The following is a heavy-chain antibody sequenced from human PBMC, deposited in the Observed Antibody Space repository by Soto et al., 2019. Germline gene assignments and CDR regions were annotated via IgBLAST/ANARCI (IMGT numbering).Heavy chain of an antibody. V-gene: IGHV4-31*03. CDR1: GGSLSSGGYY. Sequence: CTVSGGSLSSGGYYWSWIRQHPGKGLEWIGYIYYSGSTYYNPSLKSRVTISVDTSKNQFSLKLSSVTAADTAVYYCARARVVPAAIVRYYYYGMDVWGQGTTVTV. CDR3: ARARVVPAAIVRYYYYGMDV. D-gene: IGHD2-2*01. J-gene: IGHJ6*02. CDR2: IYYSGST.